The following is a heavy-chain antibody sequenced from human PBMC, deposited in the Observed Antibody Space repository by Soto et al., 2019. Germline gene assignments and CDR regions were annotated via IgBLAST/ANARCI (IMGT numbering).Heavy chain of an antibody. CDR1: GFTFDDYA. CDR3: AKDSQGVEAAGTGYYFDH. Sequence: GGSLRLSCAASGFTFDDYAMHWVRQAPGKGLEWVSLISWDGDSTYYADSVKGRLTISRDNNKNFLYLQMTSLRPADAALYYCAKDSQGVEAAGTGYYFDHWGQGTPVTVSS. J-gene: IGHJ4*02. V-gene: IGHV3-43D*04. D-gene: IGHD6-13*01. CDR2: ISWDGDST.